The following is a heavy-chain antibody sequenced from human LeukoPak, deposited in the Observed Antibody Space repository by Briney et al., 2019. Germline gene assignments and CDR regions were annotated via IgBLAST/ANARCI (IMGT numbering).Heavy chain of an antibody. CDR2: ISHTGST. CDR1: GGPFSGYF. J-gene: IGHJ4*02. V-gene: IGHV4-34*01. Sequence: SETPSLTCTVYGGPFSGYFWTWIRQPPGKGLEWIGEISHTGSTNYNPSLKSRVTISVDTSKNQFSLKLNSMTAADTAVYYCARGDVAARLQTWGQGTLVTVSS. D-gene: IGHD6-6*01. CDR3: ARGDVAARLQT.